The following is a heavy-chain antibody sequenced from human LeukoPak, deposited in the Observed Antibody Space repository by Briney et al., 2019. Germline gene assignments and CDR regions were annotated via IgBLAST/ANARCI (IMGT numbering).Heavy chain of an antibody. CDR3: ARVPAGVIGMKDAFDI. D-gene: IGHD3-16*02. Sequence: GGSLRLSCAASGFTFSSYGMSWVRQAPGKGLEWVSSISGSSSYIYYADSVKGRFTISRHNAKNSLYLQMNSLRAEDTAAYYCARVPAGVIGMKDAFDIWGQGTMVTVSS. J-gene: IGHJ3*02. V-gene: IGHV3-21*01. CDR2: ISGSSSYI. CDR1: GFTFSSYG.